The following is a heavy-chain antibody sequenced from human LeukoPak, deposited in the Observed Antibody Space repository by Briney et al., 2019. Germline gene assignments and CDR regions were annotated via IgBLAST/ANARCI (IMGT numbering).Heavy chain of an antibody. CDR2: ITDGGGST. J-gene: IGHJ4*02. V-gene: IGHV3-23*01. D-gene: IGHD6-13*01. Sequence: GGSLRLSCATSGFTFSSYAMSWVRQAPGKGLEWVSAITDGGGSTYYADSVKGRFTISRDNSKNTLYLQMNSLRAEDTAVYYCAKPLSIAAAANFDYWGQGTLVTVSS. CDR1: GFTFSSYA. CDR3: AKPLSIAAAANFDY.